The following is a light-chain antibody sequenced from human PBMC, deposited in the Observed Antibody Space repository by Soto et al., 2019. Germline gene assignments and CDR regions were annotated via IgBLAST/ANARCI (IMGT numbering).Light chain of an antibody. CDR2: GAF. CDR1: PSVTNY. Sequence: IVMTQSPATLSVSPGERVTLSCRASPSVTNYLAWYQQKPGQAPRLVIYGAFNRATGIPARFSGSGSGTEFTLSISSLQSEDSAVYYCQQYNNWPPITFGQGTRLEIK. J-gene: IGKJ5*01. CDR3: QQYNNWPPIT. V-gene: IGKV3D-15*01.